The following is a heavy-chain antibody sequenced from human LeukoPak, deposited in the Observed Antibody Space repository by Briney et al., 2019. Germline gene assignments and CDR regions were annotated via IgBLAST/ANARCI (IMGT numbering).Heavy chain of an antibody. CDR1: GYSISSGYY. V-gene: IGHV4-38-2*02. J-gene: IGHJ4*02. CDR3: TREVYYGSGTGPFDY. D-gene: IGHD3-10*01. Sequence: SETLSLTCTVSGYSISSGYYWGWIRQPPGKGLEWIGYIYFSGSTNYNPSLKSRVTISMDTSKNQFSLKLASVSAADTAVYFCTREVYYGSGTGPFDYWGQGTLVTVSS. CDR2: IYFSGST.